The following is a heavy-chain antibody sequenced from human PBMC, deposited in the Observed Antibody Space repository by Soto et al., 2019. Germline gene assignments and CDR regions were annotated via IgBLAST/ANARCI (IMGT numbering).Heavy chain of an antibody. CDR2: IIPIFGTA. V-gene: IGHV1-69*01. Sequence: SWVRQAPGQGLEWMGGIIPIFGTANYAQKFQGRVTITADESTSTAYMELSSLRSEDTAVYYCARATYYYGSGSYYIMGEFDYWGQGTLVTVSS. J-gene: IGHJ4*02. D-gene: IGHD3-10*01. CDR3: ARATYYYGSGSYYIMGEFDY.